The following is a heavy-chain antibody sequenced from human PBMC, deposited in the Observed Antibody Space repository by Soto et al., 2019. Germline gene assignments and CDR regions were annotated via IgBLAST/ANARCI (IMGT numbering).Heavy chain of an antibody. Sequence: QVQLQESGPGLVKPSDTLSLTCAVSGYSISSSNWWGWIRQPPGKGLEWIGYIYYSGTTYYNPSLKSRVTMSVDTSKNQFSMKLTSVTAVDTTVYYCARREIQGPIDYWGQGTLVTVSS. V-gene: IGHV4-28*01. CDR2: IYYSGTT. J-gene: IGHJ4*02. CDR3: ARREIQGPIDY. D-gene: IGHD1-26*01. CDR1: GYSISSSNW.